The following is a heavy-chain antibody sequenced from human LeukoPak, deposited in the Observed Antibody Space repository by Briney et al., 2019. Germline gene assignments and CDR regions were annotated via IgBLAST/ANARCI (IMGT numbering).Heavy chain of an antibody. V-gene: IGHV3-9*01. D-gene: IGHD5-24*01. CDR1: GFTFDDYA. Sequence: PGGSLRLSCAASGFTFDDYAMHWVRHAPGKGLEWVSGISWNSGSIGYADSVKGRFTISRDNAKNSLYLQMNSLRAEDTALYYCAKGLDGWVRDAFDIWGQGTMVTVSS. CDR2: ISWNSGSI. CDR3: AKGLDGWVRDAFDI. J-gene: IGHJ3*02.